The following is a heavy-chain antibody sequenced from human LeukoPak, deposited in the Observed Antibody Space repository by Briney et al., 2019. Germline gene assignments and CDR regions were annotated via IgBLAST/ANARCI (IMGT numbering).Heavy chain of an antibody. Sequence: GGSLRLSCAASGFIVSSNYMTWVRQAPGKGLEWVSVIYTGGSTYYADSVKGRFTVSRDNSKNTLYLQMNSLRAEDTAVYHCATSGPDSSGFRYWGQGTLVTVSS. CDR2: IYTGGST. CDR1: GFIVSSNY. CDR3: ATSGPDSSGFRY. V-gene: IGHV3-53*01. J-gene: IGHJ4*02. D-gene: IGHD6-19*01.